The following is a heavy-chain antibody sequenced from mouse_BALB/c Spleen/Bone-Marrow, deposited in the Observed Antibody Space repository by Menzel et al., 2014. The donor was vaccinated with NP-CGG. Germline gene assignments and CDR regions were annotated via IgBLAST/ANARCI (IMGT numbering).Heavy chain of an antibody. J-gene: IGHJ2*01. Sequence: EVKLVESGGGLVQPGGSLKLSCAASGFTFRSFGMHWVRQAPEKGLEWVAYISSDSSAVYYADTVKGRFTISRDNPKNTLFLQMTSLRSEDTAMYYCTRGGNWDDFDYWGQGTTLTVSS. V-gene: IGHV5-17*02. CDR1: GFTFRSFG. CDR3: TRGGNWDDFDY. D-gene: IGHD4-1*01. CDR2: ISSDSSAV.